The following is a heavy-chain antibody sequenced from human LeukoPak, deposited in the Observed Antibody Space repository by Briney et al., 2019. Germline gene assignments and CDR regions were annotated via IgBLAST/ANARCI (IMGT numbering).Heavy chain of an antibody. J-gene: IGHJ4*02. V-gene: IGHV3-23*01. CDR1: GFTFSSYA. CDR3: AKVSFIAVAGRPLDY. CDR2: ISGSGGST. Sequence: PGGSLRLSCAASGFTFSSYAMSWVRQAPGKGLEWVSAISGSGGSTYYADSVKGRFTISRDNSKNTLYLQMNSLRAEDTAVYYCAKVSFIAVAGRPLDYWGQGTLVTVSS. D-gene: IGHD6-19*01.